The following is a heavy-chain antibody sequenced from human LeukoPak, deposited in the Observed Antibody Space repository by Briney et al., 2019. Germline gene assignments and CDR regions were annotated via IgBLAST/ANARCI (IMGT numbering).Heavy chain of an antibody. CDR1: GFTFSGYG. CDR2: ISHDGSEK. V-gene: IGHV3-30*18. D-gene: IGHD3-10*01. CDR3: TKGRDGSGSYGDY. J-gene: IGHJ4*02. Sequence: GRSLRLSCAASGFTFSGYGMHWVRQAPGKGLEWGAVISHDGSEKYYADSVKGRFTISRDSSKKTLYLQMNSLRAEDTAVYYCTKGRDGSGSYGDYWGQGTLVTVSS.